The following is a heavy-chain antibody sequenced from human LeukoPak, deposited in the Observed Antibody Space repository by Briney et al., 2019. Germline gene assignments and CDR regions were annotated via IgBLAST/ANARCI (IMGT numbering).Heavy chain of an antibody. D-gene: IGHD3-22*01. CDR1: GYTFTSYG. CDR3: ARVSYYDRSGYYYANWFDP. J-gene: IGHJ5*02. V-gene: IGHV1-18*01. Sequence: ASVKVSCKASGYTFTSYGISWLRQAPGQGREWMGWISAYNGNTNYAQKLQGRVTMTTDTSTSTAYMELSSLRSDDTAVYYRARVSYYDRSGYYYANWFDPWGQGTLVTVSS. CDR2: ISAYNGNT.